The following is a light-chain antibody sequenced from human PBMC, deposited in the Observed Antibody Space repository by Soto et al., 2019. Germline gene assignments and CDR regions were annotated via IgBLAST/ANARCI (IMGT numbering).Light chain of an antibody. CDR3: QQRYSTTVT. CDR2: DVS. CDR1: QNISNY. Sequence: EIVLTQSPATLSLSPGIRATLSCRASQNISNYLIWYQQKPGQAPRLLIYDVSNRATGIPARFSGSGSGTDFNLTISSLQTEDFATYECQQRYSTTVTFGQGTRLEIK. V-gene: IGKV3-11*01. J-gene: IGKJ5*01.